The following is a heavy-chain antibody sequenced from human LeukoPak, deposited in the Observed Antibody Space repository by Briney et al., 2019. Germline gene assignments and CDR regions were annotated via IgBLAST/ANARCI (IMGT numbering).Heavy chain of an antibody. V-gene: IGHV4-34*01. CDR1: GVSFSGYY. D-gene: IGHD3-10*01. CDR2: INHSGST. Sequence: PSETLSLTCAVYGVSFSGYYWSWIRQPPGKGLEWIGEINHSGSTNYNPSLKSRVTISVDTSKNQFSLKLSSVTAADTAVYYCARARGYYGSGSYYSPLDYWGQGTLVTVSP. J-gene: IGHJ4*02. CDR3: ARARGYYGSGSYYSPLDY.